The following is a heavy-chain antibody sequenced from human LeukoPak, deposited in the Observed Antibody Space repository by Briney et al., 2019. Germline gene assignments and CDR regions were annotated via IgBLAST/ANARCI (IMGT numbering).Heavy chain of an antibody. J-gene: IGHJ4*02. CDR1: GFTFSDYY. V-gene: IGHV3-11*04. Sequence: KPGGSLRLSCAVSGFTFSDYYMSWIRQAPGKGLEWVSYISSGGSTISHADSVKGRFTNSRDNAENSLYLQMNSLRAEDTAVYYCAGASPLDYWGQGTLVTVSS. CDR2: ISSGGSTI. CDR3: AGASPLDY.